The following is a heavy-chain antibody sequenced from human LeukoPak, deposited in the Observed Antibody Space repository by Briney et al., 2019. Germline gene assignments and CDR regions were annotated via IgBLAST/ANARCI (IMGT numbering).Heavy chain of an antibody. Sequence: PGGSLRLSCAASGFTFSSYGMHWVRQAPGKGPEWVAVISYDGSNKYYADSVKGRFTISRDNSKNTLYLQMNSLRAEDTAVYYCVSGDSSGYYYFDYWGQGTLVTVSS. D-gene: IGHD3-22*01. CDR1: GFTFSSYG. CDR2: ISYDGSNK. V-gene: IGHV3-30*03. CDR3: VSGDSSGYYYFDY. J-gene: IGHJ4*02.